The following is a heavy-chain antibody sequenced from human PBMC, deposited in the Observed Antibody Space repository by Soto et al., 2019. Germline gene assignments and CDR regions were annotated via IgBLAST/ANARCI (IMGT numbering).Heavy chain of an antibody. D-gene: IGHD6-19*01. J-gene: IGHJ5*02. V-gene: IGHV3-33*01. CDR3: ARDKYSSGWYYFDP. Sequence: PGGSLRLSCAASGFTFSSYGMHWVRQAPGKGLEWVAVIWYDGSNKYYADSVKGRFTISRDNSKNTLYLQMNSLRAVDTSLYYCARDKYSSGWYYFDPWGQGTLVTVSS. CDR1: GFTFSSYG. CDR2: IWYDGSNK.